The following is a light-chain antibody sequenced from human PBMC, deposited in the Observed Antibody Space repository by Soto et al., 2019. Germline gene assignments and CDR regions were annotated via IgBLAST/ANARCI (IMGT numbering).Light chain of an antibody. Sequence: QSALTQPASVSGSPGQSITISCTGTSSDIGGYNYVSWYQQHPGKAPKLMIYDVANRPSGVSNRFSGSKSDNTASLTISGLQAEDEADYYCSSYTRSNTLVVFGAGTKLTVL. V-gene: IGLV2-14*03. J-gene: IGLJ2*01. CDR3: SSYTRSNTLVV. CDR2: DVA. CDR1: SSDIGGYNY.